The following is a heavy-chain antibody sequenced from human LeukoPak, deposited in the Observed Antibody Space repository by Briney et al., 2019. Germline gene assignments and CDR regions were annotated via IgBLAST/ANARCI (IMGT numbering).Heavy chain of an antibody. Sequence: AGGSLRLSCVASGFTFSSYGMNWVRQAPGKGLKWVSGIGVGGTTYYADSVKGRFTISRDTSKNTLYLQMNSLRAEDTAVYYCAKTQGYYESWGQGTLVTVSS. V-gene: IGHV3-23*01. CDR2: IGVGGTT. CDR1: GFTFSSYG. D-gene: IGHD3-22*01. CDR3: AKTQGYYES. J-gene: IGHJ5*02.